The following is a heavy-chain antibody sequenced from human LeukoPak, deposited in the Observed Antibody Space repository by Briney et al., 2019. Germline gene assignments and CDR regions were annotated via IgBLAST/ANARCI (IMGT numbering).Heavy chain of an antibody. Sequence: SETLSLTCTVSGGSISSGDYYWSWICQPPGKGLEWIGYIYYSGSTYYNPSLKSRVTISVDTSKNQFSLKLSSVTAADTAVYYCARAYSNYAFDYWGQGTLVTVSS. CDR1: GGSISSGDYY. CDR3: ARAYSNYAFDY. J-gene: IGHJ4*02. V-gene: IGHV4-30-4*08. D-gene: IGHD4-11*01. CDR2: IYYSGST.